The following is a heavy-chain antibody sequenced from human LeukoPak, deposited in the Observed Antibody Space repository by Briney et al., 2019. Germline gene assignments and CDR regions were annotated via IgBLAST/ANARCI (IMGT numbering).Heavy chain of an antibody. J-gene: IGHJ4*02. CDR1: GFTFTNYA. CDR2: IYYDGDT. CDR3: AKGGEMRTFFFDS. V-gene: IGHV3-NL1*01. Sequence: GGSLRLSCAASGFTFTNYAMHWVRQAPGKGLEWVSIIYYDGDTSYADSVKGRFSISRDISKYTLYLQMSSLRADDTAMYYCAKGGEMRTFFFDSWGQGSLVTVSS. D-gene: IGHD3-16*01.